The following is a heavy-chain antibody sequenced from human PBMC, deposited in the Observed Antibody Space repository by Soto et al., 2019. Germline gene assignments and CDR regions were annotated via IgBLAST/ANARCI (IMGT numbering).Heavy chain of an antibody. CDR3: ARDVSSSCLWVGGGTNWFGP. CDR1: GYTFTSYG. CDR2: ISAYNGNT. Sequence: QVQLVQSGAEVKKPGASVKVSCKDSGYTFTSYGISWVRQAPGQGLEWMGWISAYNGNTNYAQKLQGRVTMTTDTSTNTDYMELRSLRSDDTPVYYCARDVSSSCLWVGGGTNWFGPWGPGTLVTV. V-gene: IGHV1-18*01. D-gene: IGHD6-19*01. J-gene: IGHJ5*02.